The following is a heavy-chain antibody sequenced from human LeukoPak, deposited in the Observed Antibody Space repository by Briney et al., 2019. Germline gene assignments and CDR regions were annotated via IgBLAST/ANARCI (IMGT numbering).Heavy chain of an antibody. CDR3: ARELPPVVNYRFDH. Sequence: PGGSLRLSRAASGFTFSNYGMHWVRQAPGKGLEWVAVIWYDGSNKYCADSVKGRFTISRDNSKNTLYLQINSLRAEDTAMYYCARELPPVVNYRFDHWGQGTLVTVSS. J-gene: IGHJ5*02. D-gene: IGHD1-7*01. CDR2: IWYDGSNK. V-gene: IGHV3-33*01. CDR1: GFTFSNYG.